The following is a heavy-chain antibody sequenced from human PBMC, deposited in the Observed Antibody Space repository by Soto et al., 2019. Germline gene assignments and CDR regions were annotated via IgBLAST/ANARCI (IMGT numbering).Heavy chain of an antibody. V-gene: IGHV4-31*03. J-gene: IGHJ6*04. CDR2: IYHIGST. CDR3: ARATVIVVVPAASSGMDV. Sequence: SETLSLTCTVSSGSIRTDNYYWTWIRQHPGKGLEWIGNIYHIGSTYYNMALKSRVSMSVDTSKNQFSLKLSSVTAADTAVYYCARATVIVVVPAASSGMDVWGKGTTVTVSS. D-gene: IGHD2-2*01. CDR1: SGSIRTDNYY.